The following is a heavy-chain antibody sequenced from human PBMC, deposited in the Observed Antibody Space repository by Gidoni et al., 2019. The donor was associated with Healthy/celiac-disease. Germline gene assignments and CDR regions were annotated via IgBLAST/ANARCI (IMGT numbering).Heavy chain of an antibody. CDR3: ARDTDTLTPDAFDI. J-gene: IGHJ3*02. D-gene: IGHD3-16*01. V-gene: IGHV1-69*01. Sequence: VQLVQSGAEVKQPGASGKVSCKASGGTFSSYAISWGRQAPGQWLEWMGGFIPIFGTANYAQKFQGRVTITADESTSTASMELSSLRSDDTAVSYCARDTDTLTPDAFDIWGPGTMVTVSS. CDR2: FIPIFGTA. CDR1: GGTFSSYA.